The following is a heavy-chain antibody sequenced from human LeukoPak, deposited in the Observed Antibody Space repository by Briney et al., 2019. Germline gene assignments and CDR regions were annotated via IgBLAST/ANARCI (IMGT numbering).Heavy chain of an antibody. Sequence: GESLKISCQGSGYTFATYWIGWVRQMPGKGLEWMGIIYPGDSDTRYSPSFEGQVTISADKSISTAYLQWSSLKASDTAMYYCARREGGGSYQDNFFDYWGQGTLVTVSS. CDR2: IYPGDSDT. CDR3: ARREGGGSYQDNFFDY. CDR1: GYTFATYW. J-gene: IGHJ4*02. D-gene: IGHD3-16*02. V-gene: IGHV5-51*01.